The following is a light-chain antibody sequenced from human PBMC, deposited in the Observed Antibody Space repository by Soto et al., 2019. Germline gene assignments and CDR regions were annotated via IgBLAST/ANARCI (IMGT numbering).Light chain of an antibody. J-gene: IGKJ2*02. CDR1: QSLLHYNGFNY. CDR2: LGS. CDR3: MQSLQSPRT. V-gene: IGKV2-28*01. Sequence: EIVMTQSPLSLPVTPGEPASISCRSSQSLLHYNGFNYLDWYLQKPGQSPQLLINLGSNRASGVPDRFSGSGSGTDFALKISRVEAEDVGVYYCMQSLQSPRTFGHGTNLEIK.